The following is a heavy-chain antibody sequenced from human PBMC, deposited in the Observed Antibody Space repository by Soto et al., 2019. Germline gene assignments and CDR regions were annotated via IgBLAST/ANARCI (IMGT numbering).Heavy chain of an antibody. V-gene: IGHV4-30-2*01. CDR2: IYHSGST. CDR1: GGSISSGGYS. CDR3: ARDYYADY. Sequence: PSETLSLTCAVSGGSISSGGYSWSWIRQPPGKGLEWIGYIYHSGSTYYNPSLKSRVTISVDRSKNQFSLKLSSVTAADTAVYYCARDYYADYWGQGTLVTVSS. D-gene: IGHD3-10*01. J-gene: IGHJ4*02.